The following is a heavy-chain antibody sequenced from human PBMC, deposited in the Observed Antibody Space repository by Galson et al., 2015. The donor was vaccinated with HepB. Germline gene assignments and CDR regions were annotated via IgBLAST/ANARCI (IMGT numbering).Heavy chain of an antibody. J-gene: IGHJ5*02. V-gene: IGHV3-53*01. D-gene: IGHD3-22*01. Sequence: LRLSCAASGFTVSSNYMNWVRQAPGKGLEWVSLIYSGGYTYYADSVKGRFTISRDNSKNTLYLQMNSLRAEDTAVYYCARDYYGGGIDPWGQGTLVTVSS. CDR3: ARDYYGGGIDP. CDR2: IYSGGYT. CDR1: GFTVSSNY.